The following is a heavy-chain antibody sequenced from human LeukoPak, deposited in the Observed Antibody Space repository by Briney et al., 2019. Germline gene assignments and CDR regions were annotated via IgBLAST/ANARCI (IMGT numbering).Heavy chain of an antibody. CDR1: GGTFSSYT. CDR2: IIPILGIA. J-gene: IGHJ4*02. Sequence: SVKVSCKASGGTFSSYTISWVRQAPGQGLEWMGRIIPILGIADYAQKFQGRVTITADKSTSTAYMELSSLRSEDTAVYYCAREDEYCTNGVCYLPGSQWGQGTLVTVSS. V-gene: IGHV1-69*04. D-gene: IGHD2-8*01. CDR3: AREDEYCTNGVCYLPGSQ.